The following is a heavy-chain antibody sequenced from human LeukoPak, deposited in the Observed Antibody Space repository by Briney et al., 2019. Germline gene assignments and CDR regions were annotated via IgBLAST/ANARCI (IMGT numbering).Heavy chain of an antibody. Sequence: SETLSLTCTVSGGSISSYYWSWIRQPPGKGLEWIGSIYYSGSTYYNPSLKSRVTISVDTSKNQFSLKLSSVTAADTAVYYCASSGYYDSSGYFNWGQGTLVTVSS. J-gene: IGHJ4*02. V-gene: IGHV4-39*07. CDR2: IYYSGST. D-gene: IGHD3-22*01. CDR1: GGSISSYY. CDR3: ASSGYYDSSGYFN.